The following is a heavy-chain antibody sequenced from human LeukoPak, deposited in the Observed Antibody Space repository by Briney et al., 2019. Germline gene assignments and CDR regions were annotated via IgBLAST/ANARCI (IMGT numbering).Heavy chain of an antibody. J-gene: IGHJ5*02. CDR1: GGSISSSDTY. CDR2: MYYSGST. D-gene: IGHD2-2*02. Sequence: SETLALICTVSGGSISSSDTYWGWIRQPPGKGLEWIGSMYYSGSTYYNPSLKSRVTISVDTSKNQFSLKLNSVTAADTAVYYCARHPPRDCSSSSCYKRWFDHRDQGTLVTVSS. V-gene: IGHV4-39*01. CDR3: ARHPPRDCSSSSCYKRWFDH.